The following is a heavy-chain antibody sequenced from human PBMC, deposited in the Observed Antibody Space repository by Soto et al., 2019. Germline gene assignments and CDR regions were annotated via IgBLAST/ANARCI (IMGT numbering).Heavy chain of an antibody. CDR3: ARLAGDHSAFFSDVMDF. CDR2: ISGSGGST. Sequence: GGSLRLSCAASGLTFSSYAMSWVRQAPGKGLEWVSAISGSGGSTYYADSVKGRFTISRDNSKNTLYLQMNSLRAEDTAVYYCARLAGDHSAFFSDVMDFCGQGTTVIVSS. D-gene: IGHD2-21*01. CDR1: GLTFSSYA. J-gene: IGHJ6*02. V-gene: IGHV3-23*01.